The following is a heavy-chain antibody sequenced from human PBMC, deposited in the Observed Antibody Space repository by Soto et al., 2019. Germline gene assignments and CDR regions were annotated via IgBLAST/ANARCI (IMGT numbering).Heavy chain of an antibody. Sequence: SETLSLTCTVSGGSISSYYWSWIRQPPGKGLEWIGYIYYSGSTNYNPSLKSRVTISVDTSKNQFSLKLSSVTAADTAVYYCARRIKGWELRLEYWFDPWGQGTLVTVSS. D-gene: IGHD1-26*01. CDR3: ARRIKGWELRLEYWFDP. CDR2: IYYSGST. V-gene: IGHV4-59*08. CDR1: GGSISSYY. J-gene: IGHJ5*02.